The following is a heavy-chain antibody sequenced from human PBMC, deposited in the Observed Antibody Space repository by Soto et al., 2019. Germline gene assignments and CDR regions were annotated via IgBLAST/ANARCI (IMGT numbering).Heavy chain of an antibody. D-gene: IGHD5-12*01. CDR1: GFTFSSYA. CDR2: ISGSGINI. V-gene: IGHV3-23*01. J-gene: IGHJ6*02. Sequence: GGSLRLSCAASGFTFSSYAMSWVRQAPGKGLEWVSVISGSGINIYYADSVKGRFTISRDNSKNTLYLQMNSLRAEDTAVYYCAKSWVVADPEGGMDVWGQGTTVTVSS. CDR3: AKSWVVADPEGGMDV.